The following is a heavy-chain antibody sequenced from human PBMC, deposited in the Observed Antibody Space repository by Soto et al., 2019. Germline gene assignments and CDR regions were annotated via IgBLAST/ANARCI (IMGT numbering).Heavy chain of an antibody. CDR1: GGTFSSYA. Sequence: QVRLVQSGAEVKKPGSSVKVSCKASGGTFSSYAISWVRQAPGQGLEWMGGIIPMFGTTKYAQKFQGRLTITADESTSTAYMELSSLRSEDTAVYYCAAWIQQNGAHGMDVWGQGTTVTVSS. V-gene: IGHV1-69*01. J-gene: IGHJ6*02. CDR3: AAWIQQNGAHGMDV. CDR2: IIPMFGTT. D-gene: IGHD5-18*01.